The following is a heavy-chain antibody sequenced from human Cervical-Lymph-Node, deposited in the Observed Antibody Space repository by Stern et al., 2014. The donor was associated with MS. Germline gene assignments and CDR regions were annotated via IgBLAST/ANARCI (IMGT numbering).Heavy chain of an antibody. CDR1: GYRFTANW. J-gene: IGHJ4*02. V-gene: IGHV5-51*01. CDR2: IDPGDSDT. Sequence: VQLVESGAEVKKSGESLKISCKGSGYRFTANWIAWVRQMPGRGLAWMGIIDPGDSDTIYSPSFHGQVTISADKSISTAYLQWSSLKASDTAMYYCARDYGDYAFDYWGQGTLVTVSS. CDR3: ARDYGDYAFDY. D-gene: IGHD4-17*01.